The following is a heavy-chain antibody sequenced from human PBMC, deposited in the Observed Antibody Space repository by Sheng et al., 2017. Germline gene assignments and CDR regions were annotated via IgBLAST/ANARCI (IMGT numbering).Heavy chain of an antibody. V-gene: IGHV1-69*08. CDR2: IIPILGIA. CDR3: ARDLSSTSTFPEYFQH. D-gene: IGHD2-2*01. Sequence: QVQLVQSGAEVKKPGSSVKVSCKASGGTFSSYTISWVRQAPGQGLEWMGRIIPILGIANYAQKFQGRVTITADKSTSTAYMELSSLRSEDTAVYYCARDLSSTSTFPEYFQHWGQGTLVTVSS. J-gene: IGHJ1*01. CDR1: GGTFSSYT.